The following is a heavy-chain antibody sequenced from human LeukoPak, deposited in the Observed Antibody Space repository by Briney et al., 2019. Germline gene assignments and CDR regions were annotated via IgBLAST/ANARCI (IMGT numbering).Heavy chain of an antibody. CDR1: GFTFSSYE. D-gene: IGHD2-15*01. Sequence: GGSLRLSCAASGFTFSSYEMNWVRQAPGKGLEWVSAISGSGGSTYYADSVKGRFTISRDNSKNTLYLQMNSLRAEDTAVYYCAKDLVVAAYYGMDVWGQGTTVTVSS. J-gene: IGHJ6*02. V-gene: IGHV3-23*01. CDR2: ISGSGGST. CDR3: AKDLVVAAYYGMDV.